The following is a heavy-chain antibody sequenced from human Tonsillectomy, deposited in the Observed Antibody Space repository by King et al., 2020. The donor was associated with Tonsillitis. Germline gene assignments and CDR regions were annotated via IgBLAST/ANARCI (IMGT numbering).Heavy chain of an antibody. Sequence: VQLVESGGGLVQPGGSLTLSCAASGFTFSSYAMTWVRQAPGKGLEWASTISTNGGSTYYADSVKGRFTISRDNSKNTLYLQMNSLRAEDTAVYYCARHYYGFWSTYYDYYFMDVWGKGTTVTVSS. CDR1: GFTFSSYA. CDR3: ARHYYGFWSTYYDYYFMDV. V-gene: IGHV3-23*04. J-gene: IGHJ6*03. D-gene: IGHD3-3*01. CDR2: ISTNGGST.